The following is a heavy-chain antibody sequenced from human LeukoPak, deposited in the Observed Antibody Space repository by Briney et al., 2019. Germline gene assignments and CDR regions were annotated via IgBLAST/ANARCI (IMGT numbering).Heavy chain of an antibody. CDR1: GFIFSDYY. CDR3: AREMQRELLVLDY. D-gene: IGHD1-26*01. V-gene: IGHV3-11*06. CDR2: ISSSSSYI. Sequence: PGVSLRFSCAASGFIFSDYYMSWIRQAPGKGLEWVSSISSSSSYIYYADSVKGRFTISRDNAKNSLYLQMNSLRAEDTAVYYCAREMQRELLVLDYWGQGTLVTVSS. J-gene: IGHJ4*02.